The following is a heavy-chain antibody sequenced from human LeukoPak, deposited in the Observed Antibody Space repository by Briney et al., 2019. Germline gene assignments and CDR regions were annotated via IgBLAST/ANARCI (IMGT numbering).Heavy chain of an antibody. J-gene: IGHJ4*02. V-gene: IGHV4-59*01. D-gene: IGHD3-10*01. Sequence: SEILSLTCTVSGGSISSYYWSWIRQPPGKGLEWIGYIYYSGSTNYNPSLKSRVTITVDTSQNQFSLKLTSVTAADTAVYYCARSYYGSGSYYSYGYWGQGTLVTVSS. CDR1: GGSISSYY. CDR3: ARSYYGSGSYYSYGY. CDR2: IYYSGST.